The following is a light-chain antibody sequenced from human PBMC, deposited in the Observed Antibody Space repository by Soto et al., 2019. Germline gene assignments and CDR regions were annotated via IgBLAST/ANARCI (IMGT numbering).Light chain of an antibody. V-gene: IGKV1-5*01. Sequence: DIQMTQSPSTLSASVGDRVTITCRASQSISNWLAWYQQRPGKAPKLLIYDASSLQSGVPSRFSGSESGTEFTLTISSLQPDDFATYYCQQYKGWWTFGQGTKVEIK. CDR3: QQYKGWWT. CDR1: QSISNW. CDR2: DAS. J-gene: IGKJ1*01.